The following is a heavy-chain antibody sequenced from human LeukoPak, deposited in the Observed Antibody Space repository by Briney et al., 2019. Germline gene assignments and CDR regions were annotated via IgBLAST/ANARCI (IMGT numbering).Heavy chain of an antibody. D-gene: IGHD5-18*01. J-gene: IGHJ4*02. Sequence: SETLSLTCAVYGGSFSGYCWSWIRQPPGKGLEWIGEINHSGSTNYNPSLKSRVTISVDTSKNQFSLKLSSVTAADTAVYYCARESGGSRGYSYGFDYWGQGTLVTVSS. CDR1: GGSFSGYC. CDR2: INHSGST. V-gene: IGHV4-34*01. CDR3: ARESGGSRGYSYGFDY.